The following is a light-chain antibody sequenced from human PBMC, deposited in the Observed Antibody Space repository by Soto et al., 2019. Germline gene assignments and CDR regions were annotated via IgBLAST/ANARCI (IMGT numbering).Light chain of an antibody. CDR1: QSVSSNY. V-gene: IGKV3-20*01. Sequence: EIVLTQSPGPLYLSPGEIDTLSCMASQSVSSNYLAWYQQKRGQSPRLLIYAASARATGIPDRFSGSGSGTDFTLTISRLEPEDFAVDFCQLYGSSPPRYPLAQGTKLEIK. CDR2: AAS. CDR3: QLYGSSPPRYP. J-gene: IGKJ2*01.